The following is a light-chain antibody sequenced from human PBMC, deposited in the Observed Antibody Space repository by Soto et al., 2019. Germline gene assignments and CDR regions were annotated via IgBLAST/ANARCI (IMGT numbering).Light chain of an antibody. CDR1: SSNIGAGYD. CDR2: GNS. Sequence: QSVLTQPPSVSGAPGQRVTISCTGSSSNIGAGYDVHWYQQFPGTAPKFLIYGNSNRPSGVPDRFSGSKSGTSASLAITGLQAEDEADYYCQSYDSSLSAFYVFGTGTKVTVL. V-gene: IGLV1-40*01. J-gene: IGLJ1*01. CDR3: QSYDSSLSAFYV.